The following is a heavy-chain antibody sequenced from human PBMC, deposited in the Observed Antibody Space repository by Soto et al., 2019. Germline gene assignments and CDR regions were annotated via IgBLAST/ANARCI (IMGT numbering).Heavy chain of an antibody. D-gene: IGHD3-10*01. CDR1: GYTFTGYY. J-gene: IGHJ3*02. V-gene: IGHV1-2*04. CDR3: ARDHYYGSGSGMFAFDI. CDR2: INPNSGGT. Sequence: QVQLVQSGAEVKKPGASVKVSCKASGYTFTGYYMHWVRQAPGQGLEWMGWINPNSGGTNYAQKFQGWVTMTRDTSISTAYMELSRLRSDDTAVYYCARDHYYGSGSGMFAFDIWGQGTMVTVSS.